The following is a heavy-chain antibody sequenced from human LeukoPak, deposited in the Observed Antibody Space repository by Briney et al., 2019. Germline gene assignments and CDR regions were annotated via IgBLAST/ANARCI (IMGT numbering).Heavy chain of an antibody. D-gene: IGHD3-16*02. CDR3: AGGLGELSNFDY. V-gene: IGHV3-43D*03. J-gene: IGHJ4*02. Sequence: GGSLRLSCAASGFIFSNAWMTWVRQVPGKGLEWVSLISWDGGSTYYADSVKGRFTISRDNSKNSLYLQMNSLRAEDTALYYCAGGLGELSNFDYWGQGTLVTVSS. CDR2: ISWDGGST. CDR1: GFIFSNAW.